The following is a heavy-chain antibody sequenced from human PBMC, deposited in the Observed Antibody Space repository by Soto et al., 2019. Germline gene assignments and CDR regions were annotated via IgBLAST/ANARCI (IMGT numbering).Heavy chain of an antibody. CDR3: ARRSSNYDWFDP. CDR1: GGTFSSYA. J-gene: IGHJ5*02. Sequence: SVKVSCKASGGTFSSYAISWVRQAPGQGLEWMGGIIPIFGTANYAQKFQGRVTITADESTSTAYMELSSLRSEDTAVYYCARRSSNYDWFDPWGQGTLVTVSS. CDR2: IIPIFGTA. D-gene: IGHD2-2*01. V-gene: IGHV1-69*13.